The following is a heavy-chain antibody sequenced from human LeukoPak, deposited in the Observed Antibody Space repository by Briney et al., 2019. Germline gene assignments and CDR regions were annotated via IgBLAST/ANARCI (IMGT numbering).Heavy chain of an antibody. D-gene: IGHD3-22*01. CDR3: ARDSRGYYGSSGYFDY. CDR1: GDSVSSDSYY. CDR2: IYYSGTT. J-gene: IGHJ4*02. V-gene: IGHV4-61*03. Sequence: PSETLSLTCTVSGDSVSSDSYYWSWIRQPPGKGLEWIAYIYYSGTTKYNPSLKSRVTIAVDTSKNHFSLKLSSVTAADTAVYYCARDSRGYYGSSGYFDYWGQGTLVTVSS.